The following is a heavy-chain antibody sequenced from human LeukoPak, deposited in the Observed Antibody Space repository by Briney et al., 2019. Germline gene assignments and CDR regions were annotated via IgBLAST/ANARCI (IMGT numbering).Heavy chain of an antibody. CDR1: GFTVSGNY. V-gene: IGHV3-53*01. CDR3: ARGPYCGGDCPGNWFDP. J-gene: IGHJ5*02. Sequence: GGSLRLSCAASGFTVSGNYMSWVRQAPGKGLEWVSVIYSGGSTYYADSVKGRFTISRDNSKNTLYLQMNSLRAEDTAVYYCARGPYCGGDCPGNWFDPWGQGTLVTVSS. D-gene: IGHD2-21*02. CDR2: IYSGGST.